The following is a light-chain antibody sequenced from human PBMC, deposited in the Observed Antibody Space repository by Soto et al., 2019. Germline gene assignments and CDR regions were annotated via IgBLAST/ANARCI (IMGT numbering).Light chain of an antibody. CDR1: SSDVGGYNY. V-gene: IGLV2-14*01. CDR2: EVT. J-gene: IGLJ1*01. Sequence: QSALTQPASVSGPPGQSITISCTGTSSDVGGYNYVSWYQHHPGKAPKLMIYEVTNRPSGVSNRFSGSKSGNTASLTISGLQAEDEADYYCSSDTTPNTYVFGTGTKLTVL. CDR3: SSDTTPNTYV.